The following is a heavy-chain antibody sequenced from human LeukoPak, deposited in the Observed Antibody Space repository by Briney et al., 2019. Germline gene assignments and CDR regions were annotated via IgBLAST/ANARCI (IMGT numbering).Heavy chain of an antibody. D-gene: IGHD3-10*01. CDR2: ISSNGGST. V-gene: IGHV3-64*01. CDR3: ARVARAGFYAFDI. J-gene: IGHJ3*02. CDR1: GFTFSTSV. Sequence: GGSLRLSCAASGFTFSTSVMHWVRQAPGKGLEYVSGISSNGGSTYYVSSVKGRFTISRDNSKNTLYLQMGSLRSGDMAVYYCARVARAGFYAFDIWGQGTTVTVPS.